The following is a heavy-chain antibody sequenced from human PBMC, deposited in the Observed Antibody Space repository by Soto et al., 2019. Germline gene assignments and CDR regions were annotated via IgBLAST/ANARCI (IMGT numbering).Heavy chain of an antibody. D-gene: IGHD3-10*01. CDR2: ISYDGSNK. V-gene: IGHV3-30*18. J-gene: IGHJ6*02. CDR1: GFTFSSYG. Sequence: QVQLVVSGGGVVQSGMSLRLSCAASGFTFSSYGMHWFRQAPGKGLERVAVISYDGSNKYYADSVKGRFTISRDSSKNTRYLEMNSLRPEDTAVYYCAKGEYYYGSGSPSYGMDVWGQGTTVTVSS. CDR3: AKGEYYYGSGSPSYGMDV.